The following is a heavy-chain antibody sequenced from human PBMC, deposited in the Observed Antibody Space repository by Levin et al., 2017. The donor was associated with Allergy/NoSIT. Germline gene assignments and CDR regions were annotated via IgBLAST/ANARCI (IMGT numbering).Heavy chain of an antibody. D-gene: IGHD5-18*01. J-gene: IGHJ6*03. CDR1: GFTFGDYA. Sequence: PGGSLRLSCTASGFTFGDYAMSWFRQAPGKGLEWVGFIRSKAYGGTTEYAASVKGRFTISRDDSKSIAYLQMNSLKTEDTAVYYCTRGAVGYSYEWPPYYMDVWGKGTTVTVSS. V-gene: IGHV3-49*03. CDR2: IRSKAYGGTT. CDR3: TRGAVGYSYEWPPYYMDV.